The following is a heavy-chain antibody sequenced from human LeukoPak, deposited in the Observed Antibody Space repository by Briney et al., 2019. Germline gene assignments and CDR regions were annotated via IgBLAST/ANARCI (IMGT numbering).Heavy chain of an antibody. CDR3: VSSFDYLFPLDY. J-gene: IGHJ4*02. D-gene: IGHD3-16*01. Sequence: PGGSLRLSCAASGFTFDDYAMHWVRQAPGKGLEWVSLISWDGGSTYYADSVKGRFTISRDNSKNTLYLQMNSLRVEDTAVYYCVSSFDYLFPLDYWGQGTLVTVSS. CDR1: GFTFDDYA. CDR2: ISWDGGST. V-gene: IGHV3-43D*03.